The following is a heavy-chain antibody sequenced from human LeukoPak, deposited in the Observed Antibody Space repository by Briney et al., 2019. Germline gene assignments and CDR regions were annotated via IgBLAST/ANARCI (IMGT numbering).Heavy chain of an antibody. J-gene: IGHJ4*02. CDR2: INPSGGST. D-gene: IGHD1-26*01. V-gene: IGHV1-46*01. Sequence: ASVKVSCKASGYTFTGYYMHWVRQAPGQGLEWMGIINPSGGSTSYAQKFQGRVTMTRDTSTSTVYMELSSLRSEDTAVYYCARWSYGRTFDYWGQGTLVTVSS. CDR3: ARWSYGRTFDY. CDR1: GYTFTGYY.